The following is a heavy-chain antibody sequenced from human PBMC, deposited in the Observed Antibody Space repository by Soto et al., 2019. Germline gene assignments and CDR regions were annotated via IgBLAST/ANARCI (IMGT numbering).Heavy chain of an antibody. CDR1: GFSLRSTGMC. CDR3: ARLTPSGFFYYAMDV. Sequence: SGPTLVNPTQTLALTCSFSGFSLRSTGMCLSWIRRPPGKALVWLAYIDWDDDKYYNTFLKTRLTISKDTSKNQVVLTMTNMDPVDTATYYCARLTPSGFFYYAMDVWGQGTTVTVSS. J-gene: IGHJ6*02. V-gene: IGHV2-70*01. D-gene: IGHD3-9*01. CDR2: IDWDDDK.